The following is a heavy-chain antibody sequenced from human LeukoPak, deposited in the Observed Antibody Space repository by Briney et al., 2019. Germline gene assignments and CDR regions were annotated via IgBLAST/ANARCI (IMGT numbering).Heavy chain of an antibody. CDR3: ARGDNVVLAAISGHRAPNIFDY. D-gene: IGHD2-2*02. CDR1: GGSFSGYY. V-gene: IGHV4-34*01. J-gene: IGHJ4*02. CDR2: INHSGST. Sequence: SETLSLTCAVYGGSFSGYYWSWIRQPPGKGLEWIGEINHSGSTNYNPSLKSRVTISVDTSKNQFSLKLSSVTAADTAVYYCARGDNVVLAAISGHRAPNIFDYWGQGTLVTVSS.